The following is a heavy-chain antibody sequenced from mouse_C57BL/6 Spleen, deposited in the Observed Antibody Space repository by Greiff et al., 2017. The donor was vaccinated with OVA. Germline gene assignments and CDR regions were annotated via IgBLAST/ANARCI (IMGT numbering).Heavy chain of an antibody. J-gene: IGHJ2*01. CDR2: INPNYGTT. D-gene: IGHD3-1*01. Sequence: VHVKQSGPELVKPGASVKISCKASGYSFTDYNMNWVKQSNGKSLEWIGVINPNYGTTSYNQKLKGKATLTVDQSSSTSYMQLIRLSSEHSAVYYCASGSSGYGYWVQGTTLTVSS. CDR3: ASGSSGYGY. CDR1: GYSFTDYN. V-gene: IGHV1-39*01.